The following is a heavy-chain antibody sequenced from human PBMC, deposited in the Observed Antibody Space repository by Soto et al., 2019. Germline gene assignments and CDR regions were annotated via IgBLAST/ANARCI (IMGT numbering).Heavy chain of an antibody. CDR3: ARACSSNSCYDVFDY. Sequence: SETLSLTCTVSGGSISGYYWSWIRQPAGKGLEWIGRIYTSGSTNYNPSLKSRVTMSVDTSKNQFSLKLSSVTAADTAVYYCARACSSNSCYDVFDYWGQGTLVTVSS. D-gene: IGHD2-2*01. J-gene: IGHJ4*02. V-gene: IGHV4-4*07. CDR1: GGSISGYY. CDR2: IYTSGST.